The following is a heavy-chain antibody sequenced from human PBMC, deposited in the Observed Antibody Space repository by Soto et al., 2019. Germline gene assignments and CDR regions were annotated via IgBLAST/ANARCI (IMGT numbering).Heavy chain of an antibody. CDR2: IDPSDSYT. V-gene: IGHV5-10-1*04. Sequence: PGESLKISCKGSGYSFTSYWISWVRQMPGKGLEWMGRIDPSDSYTNYSPSFQGQVTISADKSISTAYLQWSSLKASDTAMYYCASSSWYYFDYWGQGTLVTVSS. D-gene: IGHD6-13*01. CDR3: ASSSWYYFDY. J-gene: IGHJ4*02. CDR1: GYSFTSYW.